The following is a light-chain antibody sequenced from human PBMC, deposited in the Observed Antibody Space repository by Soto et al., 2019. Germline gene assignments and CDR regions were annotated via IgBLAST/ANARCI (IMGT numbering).Light chain of an antibody. V-gene: IGKV3-11*01. CDR3: QQRSTWPT. CDR1: ESVDFH. Sequence: GWTPYTATLSLTPGKRSTLSCKARESVDFHLAWYQQKPGQAPRLLIYDASVRATGTPARFSGSGSGTASTLTISSLEPEDFALYYCQQRSTWPTFGQGTRLEIK. J-gene: IGKJ5*01. CDR2: DAS.